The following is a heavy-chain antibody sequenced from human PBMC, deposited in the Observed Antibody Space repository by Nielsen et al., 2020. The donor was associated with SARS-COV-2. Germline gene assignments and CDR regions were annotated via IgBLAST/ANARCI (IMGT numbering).Heavy chain of an antibody. V-gene: IGHV3-21*01. Sequence: GGSLRLSCAASGFTFSSYSMNWVRQAPGKGLEWVSSISSSSSYIYYADSVKGRFTISRDNAKNSLYLQMNSLRAEDTAVYYCARSPVGPPRRAAGGDYYFDYWGQGTLVTVS. D-gene: IGHD6-13*01. CDR2: ISSSSSYI. CDR1: GFTFSSYS. J-gene: IGHJ4*02. CDR3: ARSPVGPPRRAAGGDYYFDY.